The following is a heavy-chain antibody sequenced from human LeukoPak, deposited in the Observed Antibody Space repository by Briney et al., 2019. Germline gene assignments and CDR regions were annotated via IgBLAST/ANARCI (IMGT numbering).Heavy chain of an antibody. V-gene: IGHV4-39*01. CDR3: ARIMYSGVPWYYFDY. D-gene: IGHD3-10*01. CDR2: IYYSGST. CDR1: GGSISSSSYY. Sequence: PSETLSLTCTVSGGSISSSSYYWGWIRQPPGKGLEWIGSIYYSGSTYYNPSLKSRVTISVDTSKNQFSLKLSSVTAADTAVYYCARIMYSGVPWYYFDYWGQGTLVTVSS. J-gene: IGHJ4*02.